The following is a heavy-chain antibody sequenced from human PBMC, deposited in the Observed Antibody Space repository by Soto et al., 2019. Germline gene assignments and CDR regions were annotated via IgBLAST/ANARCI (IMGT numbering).Heavy chain of an antibody. Sequence: QVQLVQSGAELKKPGSSVKVSCKASGGTFGNFAISWVRQAPGQGPEWVAGIIPIYGTSNYADDFRGRINLTADESTATAYLELSSLRSEDTAIYYCATGTRDGCNYWYFDLWGRGTQVTVSS. D-gene: IGHD1-7*01. J-gene: IGHJ2*01. CDR3: ATGTRDGCNYWYFDL. CDR2: IIPIYGTS. CDR1: GGTFGNFA. V-gene: IGHV1-69*01.